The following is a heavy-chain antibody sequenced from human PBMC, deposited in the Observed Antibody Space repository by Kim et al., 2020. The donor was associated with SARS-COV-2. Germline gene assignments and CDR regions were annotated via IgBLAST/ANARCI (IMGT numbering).Heavy chain of an antibody. V-gene: IGHV3-7*01. J-gene: IGHJ5*02. CDR3: VRHAEPCIGVA. D-gene: IGHD6-19*01. Sequence: GGSLRLSCAASGFTFSAYWMSWVRQAPGKGLEWVANINQDGSEKYYVDSVQGRFSISRDNAKNSLYMQMHSLRGEDTAVYYCVRHAEPCIGVACGQGTLVSVSS. CDR1: GFTFSAYW. CDR2: INQDGSEK.